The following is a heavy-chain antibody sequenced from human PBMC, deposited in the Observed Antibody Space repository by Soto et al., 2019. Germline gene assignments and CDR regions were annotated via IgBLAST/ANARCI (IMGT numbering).Heavy chain of an antibody. V-gene: IGHV3-33*01. J-gene: IGHJ4*02. CDR3: ASYHSGWYNLDY. CDR1: GFTFSSYG. CDR2: IWYDGSNK. Sequence: GGSLRLSCAASGFTFSSYGMHWVRQAPGKGLEWVAVIWYDGSNKYYADSVKGRFAISRDNSKNTLYLQMNSLRAEDTAVYYCASYHSGWYNLDYWGQGTLVTVSS. D-gene: IGHD6-19*01.